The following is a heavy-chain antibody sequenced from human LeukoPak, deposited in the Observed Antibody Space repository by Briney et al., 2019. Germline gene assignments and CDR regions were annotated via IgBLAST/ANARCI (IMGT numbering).Heavy chain of an antibody. J-gene: IGHJ4*02. D-gene: IGHD6-19*01. CDR2: INPNSGGT. Sequence: ASVKVSCRTSGYTFTGYYLHWVRQAPGQGLEWMGWINPNSGGTNYAQRFQGRVTMTRDTSISTAYMEMRWLRSDDTAVYYCAREEGSGCYDSWGQGTRLTVSS. V-gene: IGHV1-2*02. CDR1: GYTFTGYY. CDR3: AREEGSGCYDS.